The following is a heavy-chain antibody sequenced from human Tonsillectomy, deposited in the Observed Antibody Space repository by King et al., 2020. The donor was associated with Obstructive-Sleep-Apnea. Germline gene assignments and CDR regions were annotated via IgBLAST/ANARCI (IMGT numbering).Heavy chain of an antibody. J-gene: IGHJ6*02. CDR1: GFSLSNARVG. D-gene: IGHD3-10*01. V-gene: IGHV2-26*01. CDR3: ARIWFGDYFHGMDV. CDR2: IFSNDEK. Sequence: TLKESGPVLVKPTETLTLTCTVSGFSLSNARVGVGWIRQPPGKALEWLAHIFSNDEKAYSTSLKRGLTISKDTPKSQVVLTMTNMDPVDTATYYCARIWFGDYFHGMDVWGQGTTVTVSS.